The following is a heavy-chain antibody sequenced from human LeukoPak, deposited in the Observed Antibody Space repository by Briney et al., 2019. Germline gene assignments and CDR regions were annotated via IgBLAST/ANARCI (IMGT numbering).Heavy chain of an antibody. Sequence: PGGSLRLSCTASGFTLRNYWMHWVRQVPGKRLVWVSRISGDGSVTNYADSVQGRFTISRDNAKNILYLQINSLRSEDTAVYYCARYSSSSGGAAYYLGYWGQGTLVTVSS. CDR2: ISGDGSVT. D-gene: IGHD6-6*01. V-gene: IGHV3-74*01. CDR1: GFTLRNYW. CDR3: ARYSSSSGGAAYYLGY. J-gene: IGHJ4*02.